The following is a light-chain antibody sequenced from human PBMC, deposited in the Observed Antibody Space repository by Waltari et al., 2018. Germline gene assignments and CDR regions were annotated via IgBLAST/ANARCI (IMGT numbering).Light chain of an antibody. V-gene: IGKV1-12*01. CDR1: QLVSTW. Sequence: DMQMPQSPSSVSASVAEGVTTTCRASQLVSTWVAWYQHKPGKAPRLLIYAASRLQTGVPSRFSGSGSGTDFTLTISGLQPEDFASYFCQQGNSFPPTFGQGTEVEI. CDR3: QQGNSFPPT. J-gene: IGKJ1*01. CDR2: AAS.